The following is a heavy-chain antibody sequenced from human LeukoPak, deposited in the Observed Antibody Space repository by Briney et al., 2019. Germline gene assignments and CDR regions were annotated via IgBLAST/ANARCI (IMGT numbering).Heavy chain of an antibody. V-gene: IGHV3-30*02. CDR2: IRYDGSNK. J-gene: IGHJ4*02. Sequence: GGSLRLSCAASGFTFGSYGMHWVRQAPGKGLEWVAFIRYDGSNKYYADSVKGRFTISRDNSKNTLYLQMNSLRAEDTAVYYCAKDRGGSYWVYFDYWGQGTLVTVSS. D-gene: IGHD1-26*01. CDR1: GFTFGSYG. CDR3: AKDRGGSYWVYFDY.